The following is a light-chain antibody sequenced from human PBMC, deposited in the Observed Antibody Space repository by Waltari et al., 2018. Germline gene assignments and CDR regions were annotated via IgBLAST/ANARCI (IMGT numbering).Light chain of an antibody. J-gene: IGKJ2*01. Sequence: EIVMTQSPATLSVSPGERATLSCRARQSVSSNLAWSQQKPGQAPRLLIYGASTRATGIPARFSGSGSGTEFTLTISSLQSEDFAVYYCQQYNNWPPYTFGQGTKLEIK. CDR2: GAS. CDR3: QQYNNWPPYT. V-gene: IGKV3-15*01. CDR1: QSVSSN.